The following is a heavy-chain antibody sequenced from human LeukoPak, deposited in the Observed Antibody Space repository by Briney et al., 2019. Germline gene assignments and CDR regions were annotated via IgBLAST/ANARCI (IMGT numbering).Heavy chain of an antibody. CDR1: GSSITTYFY. J-gene: IGHJ4*02. D-gene: IGHD3-22*01. CDR3: SRRKYAYDRNGFYTENFFDI. V-gene: IGHV4-38-2*01. CDR2: TWHTGSA. Sequence: SETLSLTCSVSGSSITTYFYWAWIRQPPGKGLEWIADTWHTGSAYFNPSLKSRVTMSVDTSKNQLSLRLTSVTAADTAVYFCSRRKYAYDRNGFYTENFFDIWGLGTLVTVSS.